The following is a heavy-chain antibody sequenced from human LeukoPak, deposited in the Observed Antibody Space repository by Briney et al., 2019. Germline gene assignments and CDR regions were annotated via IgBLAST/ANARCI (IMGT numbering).Heavy chain of an antibody. CDR3: ARDYSGGYSGY. Sequence: GGSLRLSCAASGFTFDDYAMHWVRQAPGKGLEWVSLISGDGGSTYYADSVKGRFTISRDNAKNTLYLQMSSLRAEDTAMYYCARDYSGGYSGYWGQGTLVTVSS. J-gene: IGHJ4*02. D-gene: IGHD2-21*02. CDR1: GFTFDDYA. V-gene: IGHV3-43*02. CDR2: ISGDGGST.